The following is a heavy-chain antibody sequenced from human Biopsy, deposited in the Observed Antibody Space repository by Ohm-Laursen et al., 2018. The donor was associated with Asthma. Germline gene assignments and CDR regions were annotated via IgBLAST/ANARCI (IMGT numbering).Heavy chain of an antibody. V-gene: IGHV4-34*01. CDR2: IDQSGYT. D-gene: IGHD1-20*01. Sequence: SQTLSLTCTVYGGYLTGHYWNWIRPPPGKGLEWIGEIDQSGYTNYNPSLKSRVTISADTSKNQFRLNLSSVTAADTAVYFCARAAITGIRGWFDPWGQGTQVTVSS. CDR1: GGYLTGHY. J-gene: IGHJ5*02. CDR3: ARAAITGIRGWFDP.